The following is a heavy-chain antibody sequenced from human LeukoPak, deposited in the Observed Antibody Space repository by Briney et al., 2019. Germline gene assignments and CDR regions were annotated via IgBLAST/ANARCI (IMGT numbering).Heavy chain of an antibody. CDR3: AREGATTAFDY. CDR2: IYSGGRT. D-gene: IGHD1-26*01. J-gene: IGHJ4*02. Sequence: PGGSLRLSCAASGVIVSSNYMSWVRQAPGKGLEWVSVIYSGGRTYYADSVKGRFTISRDNSKNTLYLQMKSLRAEDTAVYYCAREGATTAFDYWGQGTLVTVSS. V-gene: IGHV3-53*01. CDR1: GVIVSSNY.